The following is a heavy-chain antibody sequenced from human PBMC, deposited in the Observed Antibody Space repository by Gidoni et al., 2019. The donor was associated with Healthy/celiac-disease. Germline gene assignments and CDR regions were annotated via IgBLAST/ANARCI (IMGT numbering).Heavy chain of an antibody. CDR1: GYSFTAYW. D-gene: IGHD3-22*01. CDR2: IYPGDSDT. Sequence: EVQLVRSGAEVNRPGESTQISGKGSGYSFTAYWIGWVRQMPGKGLEWMGIIYPGDSDTRYSPSFQGQVTISADKSISTAYLQWSSLKASDTAMYYCARYSQYYYDSSGFDYWGQGTLVTVSS. CDR3: ARYSQYYYDSSGFDY. J-gene: IGHJ4*02. V-gene: IGHV5-51*01.